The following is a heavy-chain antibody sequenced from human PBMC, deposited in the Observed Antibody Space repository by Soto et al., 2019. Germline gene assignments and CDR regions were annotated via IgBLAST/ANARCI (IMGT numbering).Heavy chain of an antibody. D-gene: IGHD6-6*01. CDR3: ARIKQLVGYDWFDP. J-gene: IGHJ5*02. CDR1: GYTLTSYG. CDR2: ISAYNGNT. Sequence: ASVKVSCKASGYTLTSYGIGWVRQAPGQGLEWMGWISAYNGNTNYAQKLQGRVTMTTDTSTSTAYMELRSLRSDDTAVYYCARIKQLVGYDWFDPWGQGTLVTVSS. V-gene: IGHV1-18*01.